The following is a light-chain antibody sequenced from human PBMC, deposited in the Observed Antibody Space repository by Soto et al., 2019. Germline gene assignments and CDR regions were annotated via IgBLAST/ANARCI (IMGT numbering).Light chain of an antibody. Sequence: QSVLTQPASVSGSPGQSITISCTGSSSDVGNYDFVAWYQHLPGKAPKLIIYDVSSRPSGVSNRFSGSKSGNTASLTISGLQAEDEGDYYCSSYRTSGTLDVVFGGGTKLTVL. J-gene: IGLJ2*01. V-gene: IGLV2-14*03. CDR1: SSDVGNYDF. CDR2: DVS. CDR3: SSYRTSGTLDVV.